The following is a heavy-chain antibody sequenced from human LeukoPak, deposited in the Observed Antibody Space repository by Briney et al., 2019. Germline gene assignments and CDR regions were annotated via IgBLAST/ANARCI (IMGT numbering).Heavy chain of an antibody. V-gene: IGHV4-39*07. CDR3: AGIRRTGEFDY. D-gene: IGHD7-27*01. J-gene: IGHJ4*02. CDR1: GASISSSSYY. Sequence: SETLSLTCTVSGASISSSSYYWGWIRQPPGKGLEWIGSVYYSGSTYYNPSLKGRVTISVDTSKNQFSLKLSSVTAADTAVYYCAGIRRTGEFDYWGQGTLVTVSS. CDR2: VYYSGST.